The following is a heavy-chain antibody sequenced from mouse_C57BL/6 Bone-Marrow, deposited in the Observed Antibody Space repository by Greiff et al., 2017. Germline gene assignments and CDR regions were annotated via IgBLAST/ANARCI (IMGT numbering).Heavy chain of an antibody. J-gene: IGHJ3*01. CDR1: GYTFTSYW. CDR2: IDPSDSYT. CDR3: ARSLYGPWFAY. V-gene: IGHV1-69*01. D-gene: IGHD1-1*01. Sequence: QVQLQQSGAELVRPGTSVKMSCKASGYTFTSYWMHWVKQRPGQGLEWIGEIDPSDSYTNYNQKFKGKSTLTVDKSSSTAYMQLSSLTSEDSAVYYCARSLYGPWFAYWGQGTLVTVSA.